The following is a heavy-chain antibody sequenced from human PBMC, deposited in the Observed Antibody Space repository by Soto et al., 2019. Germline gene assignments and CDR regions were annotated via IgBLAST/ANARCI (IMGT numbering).Heavy chain of an antibody. J-gene: IGHJ6*02. V-gene: IGHV4-31*03. CDR1: GGSISSGGYY. D-gene: IGHD3-10*01. CDR3: ARDIWKDDSGSYYDYYYYGMDV. CDR2: IYYSGST. Sequence: TLSLTCTVSGGSISSGGYYWSWLRQHPGKGLEWIGYIYYSGSTYYNPYLKSRVTISVDTSKNQFSLKLSSVTAADTAVYYCARDIWKDDSGSYYDYYYYGMDVWGQGTTVTVSS.